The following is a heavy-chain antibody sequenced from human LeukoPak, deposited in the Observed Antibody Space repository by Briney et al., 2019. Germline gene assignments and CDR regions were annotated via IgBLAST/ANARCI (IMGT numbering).Heavy chain of an antibody. CDR3: ARNRYYYDFSGYYVDY. Sequence: ESLKITRKGSGYTFSSYWISWVRQMPGKGLERLGSIAPSDSYTNCSQSFQGHVTISTDKSISTAYLQWSSLRASDTAMYYCARNRYYYDFSGYYVDYWGQGTLVTVSS. J-gene: IGHJ4*02. CDR2: IAPSDSYT. V-gene: IGHV5-10-1*01. D-gene: IGHD3-22*01. CDR1: GYTFSSYW.